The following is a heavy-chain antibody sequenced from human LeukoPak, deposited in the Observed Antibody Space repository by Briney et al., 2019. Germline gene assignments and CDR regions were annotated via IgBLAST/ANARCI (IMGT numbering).Heavy chain of an antibody. V-gene: IGHV3-74*03. Sequence: GGSLRLSCAASGFTFSNYWMHWVRQAPGKGLVWVSRINSDGSSTTCADSVKGRFTISRGNAKNTLYLQMNSLRAEDTAVYYCARDYGRSRDYGMDVWGQGTTVTVSS. CDR3: ARDYGRSRDYGMDV. CDR2: INSDGSST. J-gene: IGHJ6*02. D-gene: IGHD3-10*01. CDR1: GFTFSNYW.